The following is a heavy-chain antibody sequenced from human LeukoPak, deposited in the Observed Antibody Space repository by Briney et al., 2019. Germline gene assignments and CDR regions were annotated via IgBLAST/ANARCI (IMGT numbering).Heavy chain of an antibody. CDR1: GGTFISYA. D-gene: IGHD3-22*01. CDR3: AREYSNNYYDSSGYCDY. Sequence: SVKVSLMASGGTFISYAISWVRQAPGQGREWMGRIIPILGIANYAQKFQGRVTITADKSTSTAYMELSSLKSEHTAVYYCAREYSNNYYDSSGYCDYWGEGTLVTVPS. J-gene: IGHJ4*02. CDR2: IIPILGIA. V-gene: IGHV1-69*04.